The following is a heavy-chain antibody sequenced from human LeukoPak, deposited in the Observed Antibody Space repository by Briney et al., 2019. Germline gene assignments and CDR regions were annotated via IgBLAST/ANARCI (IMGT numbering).Heavy chain of an antibody. CDR2: IDSSGGYM. CDR1: GFTFNTYS. V-gene: IGHV3-21*01. CDR3: ARERTTIVSGTTIGAY. D-gene: IGHD2/OR15-2a*01. Sequence: PGGSLRLSCEASGFTFNTYSMNWARQAPGKGLEWVSSIDSSGGYMFYADSVKGRFTISRDNAKNSLFLQMNSLTADDTAVYYCARERTTIVSGTTIGAYWGQGTLVTVSS. J-gene: IGHJ4*02.